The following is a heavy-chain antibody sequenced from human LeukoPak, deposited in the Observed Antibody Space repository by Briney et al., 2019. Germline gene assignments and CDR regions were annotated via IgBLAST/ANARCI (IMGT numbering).Heavy chain of an antibody. D-gene: IGHD1-1*01. CDR3: AKDRKRHGIFVY. Sequence: GGSLRLSRAASGFTFSSYVMHWVRQAPGKGPEWAAFITYDGSNQYYADSVKGRFTISRDNSKNTLYLQMNSLRPEDTAVYYCAKDRKRHGIFVYWGQGTLVTVSS. CDR1: GFTFSSYV. J-gene: IGHJ4*02. V-gene: IGHV3-30*02. CDR2: ITYDGSNQ.